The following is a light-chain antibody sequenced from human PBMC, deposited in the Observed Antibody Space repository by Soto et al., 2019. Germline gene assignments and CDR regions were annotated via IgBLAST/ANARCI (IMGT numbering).Light chain of an antibody. CDR3: QQYGSSGT. CDR1: QSVSNNY. Sequence: LAQSPGTLSRAGGECATLSWRASQSVSNNYLAWYQQKPGQAPRLLIYGASNRATGIPDRFSGSGSGTNFTLTISRLEPEAFAVYYCQQYGSSGTFGQGTKVDIK. CDR2: GAS. V-gene: IGKV3-20*01. J-gene: IGKJ1*01.